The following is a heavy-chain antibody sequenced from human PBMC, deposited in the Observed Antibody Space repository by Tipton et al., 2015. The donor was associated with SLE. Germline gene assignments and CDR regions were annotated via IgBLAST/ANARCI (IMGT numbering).Heavy chain of an antibody. CDR2: IYNPGST. Sequence: TLSLTCSVSGDSINNYYSWGWIRQPPGKGLEWIGTIYNPGSTYYNPSLKSRATISVDTSKNQFSLNLRSATAADTAIYYCANGAARSAPIWGRGTLVTVGS. CDR3: ANGAARSAPI. D-gene: IGHD3-16*01. J-gene: IGHJ3*02. CDR1: GDSINNYYS. V-gene: IGHV4-38-2*01.